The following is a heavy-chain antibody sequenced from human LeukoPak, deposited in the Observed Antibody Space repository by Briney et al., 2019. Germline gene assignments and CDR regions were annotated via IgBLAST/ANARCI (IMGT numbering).Heavy chain of an antibody. Sequence: EASVKVSCKTSGYTFIRHWMHWVRQAPGQGLERMGIINPKDGATDFAQRFQGRVTMTTDTSTSTVYMELSSLRSEDTAVYYCARDHSNEMCGGDCFASWFDPWGQGTLVTVSS. V-gene: IGHV1-46*01. J-gene: IGHJ5*02. CDR3: ARDHSNEMCGGDCFASWFDP. CDR2: INPKDGAT. D-gene: IGHD2-21*02. CDR1: GYTFIRHW.